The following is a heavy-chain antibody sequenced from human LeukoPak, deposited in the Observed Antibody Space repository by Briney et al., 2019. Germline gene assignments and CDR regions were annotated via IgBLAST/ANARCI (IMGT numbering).Heavy chain of an antibody. V-gene: IGHV3-11*01. Sequence: GGSLRLSCAASGFTLSDYYMGWIRQAPGKGLEWVSYSSSSGSTIYYADSVKGRFAISRDNAKNSLYLQMNSLRAEDTAVYYCARRRAFIDYWGQGTLVPVSS. CDR1: GFTLSDYY. J-gene: IGHJ4*02. CDR2: SSSSGSTI. CDR3: ARRRAFIDY.